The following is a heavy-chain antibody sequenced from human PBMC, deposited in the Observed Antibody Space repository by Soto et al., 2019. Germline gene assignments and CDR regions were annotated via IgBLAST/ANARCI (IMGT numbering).Heavy chain of an antibody. CDR2: IIPLFRTP. CDR3: ARNKDREQLGGNYYYALDF. Sequence: QVQLVQSGAEVLKPGSSVKVSCKASGDTFDTFAISWVRQAPGQGLEWMGGIIPLFRTPDYAQKFQGRGTITADVSTSTAYVELSRLRSEDTAVYYCARNKDREQLGGNYYYALDFWGQGTTLTVSS. CDR1: GDTFDTFA. J-gene: IGHJ6*02. D-gene: IGHD1-1*01. V-gene: IGHV1-69*12.